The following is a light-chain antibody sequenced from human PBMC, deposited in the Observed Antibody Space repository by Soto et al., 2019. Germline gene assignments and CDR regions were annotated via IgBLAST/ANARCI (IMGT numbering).Light chain of an antibody. CDR2: DAS. CDR1: HSVSTS. J-gene: IGKJ3*01. V-gene: IGKV3-11*01. CDR3: QQRSTWPPFT. Sequence: PCEIATLSCRASHSVSTSLAWYQQKPVQSPRLLIYDASNRATAIPARFSGSGSGTDFTLTIGSLEPEDFAVYYCQQRSTWPPFTFGPGTKVDIK.